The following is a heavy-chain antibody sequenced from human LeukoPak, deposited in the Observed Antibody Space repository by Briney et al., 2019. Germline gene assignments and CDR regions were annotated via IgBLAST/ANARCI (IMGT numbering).Heavy chain of an antibody. CDR2: INTDGTVT. Sequence: GGSLRLSCAASGFTFSKYWMLWVRQAPGKGLESVSRINTDGTVTTYADSVKGGFTVSRDNADNTMFLQMTSVRDEDTAVYYCATKQWLAPPPDSWGQGTPVTVSS. CDR1: GFTFSKYW. J-gene: IGHJ4*02. D-gene: IGHD6-19*01. CDR3: ATKQWLAPPPDS. V-gene: IGHV3-74*01.